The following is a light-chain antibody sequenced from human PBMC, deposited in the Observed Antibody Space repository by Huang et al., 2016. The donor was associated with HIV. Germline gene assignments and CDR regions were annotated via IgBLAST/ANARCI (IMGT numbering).Light chain of an antibody. V-gene: IGKV4-1*01. J-gene: IGKJ1*01. CDR1: QSVLDSSNKKNY. Sequence: DIVMTQSPDSLPVSLGERATINCKSSQSVLDSSNKKNYLAWYQQKPGQPPKLLLDWASGRESGVPDRFRGGGAGTEFTLTINKLQAEDVAVYYCQQYYSTPAFGQGTNVDI. CDR3: QQYYSTPA. CDR2: WAS.